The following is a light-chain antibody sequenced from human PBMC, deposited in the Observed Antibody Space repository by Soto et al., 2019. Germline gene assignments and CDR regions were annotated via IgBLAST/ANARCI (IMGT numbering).Light chain of an antibody. CDR2: SGD. J-gene: IGKJ1*01. V-gene: IGKV3-11*01. CDR1: QSVSSS. Sequence: EVVVTQSPDTLSLSPGETATLSCRASQSVSSSVAWYQHKPDQSPRLVVYSGDKRAPGIPPRFSGSGSGTDFTLTISSLESDDFAIYYCQQRYSWLRAFEPGTKVDIK. CDR3: QQRYSWLRA.